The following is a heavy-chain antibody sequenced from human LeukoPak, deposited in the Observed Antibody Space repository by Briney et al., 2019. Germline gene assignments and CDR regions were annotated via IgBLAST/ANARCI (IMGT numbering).Heavy chain of an antibody. J-gene: IGHJ5*02. CDR3: ARAGDQGHSSSWYRWFDP. Sequence: PVKASCKASGYTFTGYSMHWVRQAPGQRLGWMGWINPNSGGTNYAQTFQRWVTMTRDTSISTAYMELSRLRSDDTAVYYCARAGDQGHSSSWYRWFDPWGQGTLVTVSS. CDR1: GYTFTGYS. D-gene: IGHD6-13*01. CDR2: INPNSGGT. V-gene: IGHV1-2*04.